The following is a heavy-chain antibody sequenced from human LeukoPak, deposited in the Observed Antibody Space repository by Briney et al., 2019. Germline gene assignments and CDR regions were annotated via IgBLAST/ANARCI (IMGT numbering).Heavy chain of an antibody. D-gene: IGHD6-6*01. V-gene: IGHV3-30-3*01. CDR3: ARDWSIAAHY. Sequence: PGRSLRLSCAASGFTFSSYAMHWVRQAPGKGLEWVAVISYDGSNKYYADSVKGRFTISRDNSKNTLYLQMNSLRAEDTAVYYCARDWSIAAHYWGQGTLVTVSS. J-gene: IGHJ4*02. CDR2: ISYDGSNK. CDR1: GFTFSSYA.